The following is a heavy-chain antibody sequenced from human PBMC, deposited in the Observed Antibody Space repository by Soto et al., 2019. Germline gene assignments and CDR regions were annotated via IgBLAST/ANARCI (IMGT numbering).Heavy chain of an antibody. CDR2: ISSSCNTR. J-gene: IGHJ4*02. CDR1: GFTFSNYE. D-gene: IGHD3-22*01. Sequence: PGGSLRLSCAGSGFTFSNYEMNWVRQAPGKGPEWVSYISSSCNTRYYADSVRGRFTLSRDNAKNSLFLQLDSLRAEDTAVYFCVRARSTDSRPDYWGQGTLVTVSS. CDR3: VRARSTDSRPDY. V-gene: IGHV3-48*03.